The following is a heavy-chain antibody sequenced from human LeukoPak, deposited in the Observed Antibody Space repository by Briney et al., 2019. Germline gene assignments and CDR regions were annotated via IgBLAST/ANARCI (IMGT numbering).Heavy chain of an antibody. V-gene: IGHV4-61*02. CDR1: GGSISSGSYY. D-gene: IGHD2-8*02. CDR3: ARELYSDRWYWYYFDS. J-gene: IGHJ4*02. CDR2: IYTSGST. Sequence: SQTLSLTCTVSGGSISSGSYYWSWIRQPAGKGLEWIGRIYTSGSTNYNPSLKSRVTISVDTSKNQFSLKLSSVTAADTAVYYCARELYSDRWYWYYFDSWGQGTLVTVSS.